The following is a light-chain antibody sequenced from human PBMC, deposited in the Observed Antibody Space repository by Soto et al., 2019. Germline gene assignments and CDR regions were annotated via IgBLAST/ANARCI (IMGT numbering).Light chain of an antibody. J-gene: IGKJ2*01. CDR3: QQYDNRPPKFT. Sequence: EIVMTQSPATLSVSPGERATLSCRASQSVSSSLAWYQQKPGQAPRLLIYDASTRATAIPARFSGSGSGTEFTLTISSLQSEDFAVYYCQQYDNRPPKFTFRQGTKLEIK. V-gene: IGKV3-15*01. CDR1: QSVSSS. CDR2: DAS.